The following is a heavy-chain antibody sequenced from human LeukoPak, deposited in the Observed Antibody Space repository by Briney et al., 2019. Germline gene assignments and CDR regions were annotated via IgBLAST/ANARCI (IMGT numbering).Heavy chain of an antibody. J-gene: IGHJ3*02. CDR1: GGTFSSYA. CDR2: IIPIFGTA. D-gene: IGHD3-22*01. CDR3: ARDDQHLDTMTAFDI. Sequence: GASVKVSCKASGGTFSSYAISWVRQAPGQGLEWMGRIIPIFGTANYAQKFQGRVTITTDEFTSTAYMELSSLRSEDTAVYYCARDDQHLDTMTAFDIWGQGTMVTVSS. V-gene: IGHV1-69*05.